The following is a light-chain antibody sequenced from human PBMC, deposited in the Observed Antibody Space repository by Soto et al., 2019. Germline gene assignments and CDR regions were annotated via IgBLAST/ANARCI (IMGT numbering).Light chain of an antibody. V-gene: IGKV3-20*01. CDR3: QQYGSSGT. CDR2: GAS. CDR1: QSVSNNY. J-gene: IGKJ1*01. Sequence: EIVLTQSPGTLSLSPEERATLSFRASQSVSNNYLAWYQQKPGQAPRLLIYGASNRATGIPDRFSGSGSGTDFTLTISRLETEDFAVYYCQQYGSSGTFGQGTKVDI.